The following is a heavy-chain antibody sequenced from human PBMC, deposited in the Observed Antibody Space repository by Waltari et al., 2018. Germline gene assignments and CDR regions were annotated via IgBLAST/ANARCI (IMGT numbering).Heavy chain of an antibody. CDR1: GFTLRDYY. CDR2: ISSSGSTI. CDR3: ARDASSGWYGDC. J-gene: IGHJ4*02. Sequence: QVQLVESGGGLVKPGGSLRLPCAASGFTLRDYYMSWIRQAPGKWLEWVSYISSSGSTIYYADSVKGRFTISRDNAKNSLYLQMNSLRAEDTAVYYCARDASSGWYGDCWGQGTLVTVSS. D-gene: IGHD6-19*01. V-gene: IGHV3-11*04.